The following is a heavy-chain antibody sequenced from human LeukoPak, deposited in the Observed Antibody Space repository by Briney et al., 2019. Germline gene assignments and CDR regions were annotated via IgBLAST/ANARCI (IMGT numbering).Heavy chain of an antibody. D-gene: IGHD1-1*01. CDR1: GGSISSYY. CDR2: IYPGGST. CDR3: ARDQGYANWEPLDY. J-gene: IGHJ4*02. Sequence: SETLSLTCTVSGGSISSYYWSWIRQPAGKGLEWIGRIYPGGSTNYNPSLKSRVTMSVDASQKQLSLKLSSVTAADTAVYYCARDQGYANWEPLDYWGQGTLVTVSS. V-gene: IGHV4-4*07.